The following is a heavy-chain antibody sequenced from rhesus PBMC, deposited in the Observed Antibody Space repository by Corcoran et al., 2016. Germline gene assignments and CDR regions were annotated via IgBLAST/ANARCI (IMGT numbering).Heavy chain of an antibody. V-gene: IGHV4S10*01. J-gene: IGHJ3*01. CDR3: AGRSGREARAFDF. CDR2: IYSSSTST. D-gene: IGHD3-16*01. Sequence: QVQLQESGPGVVKPSETLSLTCAVSGGSISDSYRWSWIRQPPGKELEWIGYIYSSSTSTNYNPSLNGRVTISKDTSKHQFSLKLSSVTAADTAVYYCAGRSGREARAFDFWGQGLRVTVSS. CDR1: GGSISDSYR.